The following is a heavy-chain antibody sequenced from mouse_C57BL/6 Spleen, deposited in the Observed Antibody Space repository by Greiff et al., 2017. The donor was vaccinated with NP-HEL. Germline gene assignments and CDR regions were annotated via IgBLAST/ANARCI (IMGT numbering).Heavy chain of an antibody. V-gene: IGHV1-80*01. CDR1: GYAFSSYW. J-gene: IGHJ4*01. D-gene: IGHD6-1*01. Sequence: QVQLQQSGAELVKPGASVKISCKASGYAFSSYWMNWVKQRPGKGLEWIGQIYPGDGDTNYNGKFKGKATLTADKSSSTAYMQLSSLTSEDSAVYFCASRPLADGEAMDYWGQGTSVTVSS. CDR2: IYPGDGDT. CDR3: ASRPLADGEAMDY.